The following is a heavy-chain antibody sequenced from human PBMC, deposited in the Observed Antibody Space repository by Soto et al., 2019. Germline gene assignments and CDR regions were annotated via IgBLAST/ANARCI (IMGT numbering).Heavy chain of an antibody. CDR3: ALRSMAVVPEY. CDR1: GDSISTYY. CDR2: LYYGRSA. D-gene: IGHD3-22*01. V-gene: IGHV4-59*01. Sequence: QVQLQESGPGLVKPSETLSLTCAVSGDSISTYYCMWIRQPPGKGLESIGYLYYGRSANYNPSLKCRVTLSVDTSTNQCSLTLSSMAAADTAVYYCALRSMAVVPEYWGQGTLVTVSS. J-gene: IGHJ4*02.